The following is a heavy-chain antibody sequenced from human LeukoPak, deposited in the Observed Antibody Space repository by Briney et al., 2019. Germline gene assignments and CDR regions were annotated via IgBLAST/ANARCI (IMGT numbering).Heavy chain of an antibody. CDR2: MNPNSGNT. D-gene: IGHD3-3*01. V-gene: IGHV1-8*03. CDR3: ARVSGAHYDFWSGEDWFDP. J-gene: IGHJ5*02. Sequence: ASVKVSCKASGYTFTSYDINWVRQATGQGLEWMGWMNPNSGNTGYAQKFQGRVTITRNTSISTAYMELSSLRSEDTAVYYCARVSGAHYDFWSGEDWFDPWGQGTLVTVSS. CDR1: GYTFTSYD.